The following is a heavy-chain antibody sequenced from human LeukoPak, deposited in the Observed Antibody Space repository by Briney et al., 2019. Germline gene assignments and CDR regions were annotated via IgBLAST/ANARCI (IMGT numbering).Heavy chain of an antibody. J-gene: IGHJ4*02. CDR2: INPNSGGT. Sequence: SVKVSCKASGYTFTGYYMHWVRQAPGQGLEWMGWINPNSGGTNYAQKFQGRVTMTRDTSISTAYMELSRLRSDDTAVYYCARDRHYYDSSGYIDYWGQGTLVTVSS. V-gene: IGHV1-2*02. D-gene: IGHD3-22*01. CDR1: GYTFTGYY. CDR3: ARDRHYYDSSGYIDY.